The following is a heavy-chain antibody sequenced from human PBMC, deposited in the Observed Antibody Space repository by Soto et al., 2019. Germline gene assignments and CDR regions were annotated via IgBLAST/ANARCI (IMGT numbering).Heavy chain of an antibody. CDR2: ISGSGGST. D-gene: IGHD6-13*01. CDR1: GFTFSSYA. Sequence: TGRSLRLSCAASGFTFSSYAMSWFRQAPGKGLEWVSAISGSGGSTYYADSVKGRFTISRDNSKNTLYLQMNSLRAEDTAVYYCAKDRPPTLGSSCWYDPYYLAYWGQETLVTVSS. CDR3: AKDRPPTLGSSCWYDPYYLAY. V-gene: IGHV3-23*01. J-gene: IGHJ4*02.